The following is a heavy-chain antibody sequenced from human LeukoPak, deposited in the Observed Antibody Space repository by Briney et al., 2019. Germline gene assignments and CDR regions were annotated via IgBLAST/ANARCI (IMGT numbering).Heavy chain of an antibody. CDR1: GYPISNAYY. D-gene: IGHD3-16*01. CDR3: ARQRGITTYYFDY. V-gene: IGHV4-38-2*01. Sequence: SETLSLTCAVSGYPISNAYYWVWIRQPPGKGLEWIGSIYHSGSTYYNPSLKSRVTISVDTSKNQFSLKLSSVTAADTAVYYCARQRGITTYYFDYWGQGTLVTVSS. CDR2: IYHSGST. J-gene: IGHJ4*02.